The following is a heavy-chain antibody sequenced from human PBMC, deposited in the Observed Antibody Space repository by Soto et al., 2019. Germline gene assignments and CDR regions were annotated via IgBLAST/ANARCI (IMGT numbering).Heavy chain of an antibody. CDR1: GGTFSSYA. D-gene: IGHD2-8*01. Sequence: QVQLVQSGAEVKKPGSSVKVSCKASGGTFSSYAISWVRQAPGQGLEWMGGIIPIFGTANYAQKIQGRVTLTADESTSTAYMELSSLRSEDTAVYYCARDGIRSQPMVLMGYYYGMDVWGQGTTVTVSS. CDR3: ARDGIRSQPMVLMGYYYGMDV. CDR2: IIPIFGTA. J-gene: IGHJ6*02. V-gene: IGHV1-69*12.